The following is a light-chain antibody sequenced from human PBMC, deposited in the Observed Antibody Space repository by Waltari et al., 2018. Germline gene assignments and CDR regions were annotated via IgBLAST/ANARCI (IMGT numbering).Light chain of an antibody. CDR3: QQLNS. J-gene: IGKJ3*01. CDR1: PCISSY. V-gene: IGKV1-9*01. Sequence: DIQLTQSPAFLPAAVGETVTNTCRASPCISSYLAWYQPKPGKAPKLLIYAASTLQSGVPSRFSGSGSGTEFTLTISSLQPEDFATYYCQQLNSFGPGTKVDIK. CDR2: AAS.